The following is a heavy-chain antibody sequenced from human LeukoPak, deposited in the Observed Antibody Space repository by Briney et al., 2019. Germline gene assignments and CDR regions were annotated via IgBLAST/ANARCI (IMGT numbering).Heavy chain of an antibody. CDR1: GFTVSSEY. CDR3: ARGRGAANDAFDI. J-gene: IGHJ3*02. CDR2: IYSSSIT. Sequence: PGGSLRLSFAAPGFTVSSEYMSWVRQAPGKGLGWASVIYSSSITSSADSVKGRFTISRHNSKNTLYLQMNSLRADDTAVYYCARGRGAANDAFDIWGQGTMVTVSS. D-gene: IGHD3-10*01. V-gene: IGHV3-53*04.